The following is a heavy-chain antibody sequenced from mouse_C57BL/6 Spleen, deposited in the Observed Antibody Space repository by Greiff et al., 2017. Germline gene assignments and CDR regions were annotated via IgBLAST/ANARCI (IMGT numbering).Heavy chain of an antibody. CDR1: GYTFTSYW. V-gene: IGHV1-50*01. J-gene: IGHJ3*01. CDR2: IDPSDSYT. D-gene: IGHD4-1*02. CDR3: ANNWGLAWFAY. Sequence: QVQLQQPGAELVKPGASVKLSCKASGYTFTSYWMQWVKQRPGQGLEWIGEIDPSDSYTNYNQKFKGKATLTVDTSSSTAYMQLSSLTSEDSAVYYCANNWGLAWFAYWGQGTLVTVSA.